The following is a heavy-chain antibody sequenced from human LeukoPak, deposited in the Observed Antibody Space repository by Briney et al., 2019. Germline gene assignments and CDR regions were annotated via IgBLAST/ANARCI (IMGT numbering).Heavy chain of an antibody. CDR3: ARRYGDYYYNYMDV. J-gene: IGHJ6*03. V-gene: IGHV3-48*03. Sequence: PGGSLRLSCAASGFTFSSYEMNWVRQAPGKGLEWVSYISSSGSTIYYADSVKGRFTISRDNSKNTLYLQMNSLSAEDTAVYYCARRYGDYYYNYMDVWGKGTTVTVSS. D-gene: IGHD4-17*01. CDR1: GFTFSSYE. CDR2: ISSSGSTI.